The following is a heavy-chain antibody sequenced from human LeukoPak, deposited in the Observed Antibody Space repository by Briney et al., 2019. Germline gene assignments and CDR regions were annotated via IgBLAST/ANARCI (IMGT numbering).Heavy chain of an antibody. CDR3: ASRILGNDY. J-gene: IGHJ4*02. D-gene: IGHD7-27*01. V-gene: IGHV4-59*02. CDR2: IYYTGST. Sequence: SETLSLTCTVSGGSVSDYYWSWIRQSPGKGLEWIGYIYYTGSTSYNPSLRSRVTMSADTSKNQFSLKLSSVTAADTAVYYCASRILGNDYWGQGTLVTVSS. CDR1: GGSVSDYY.